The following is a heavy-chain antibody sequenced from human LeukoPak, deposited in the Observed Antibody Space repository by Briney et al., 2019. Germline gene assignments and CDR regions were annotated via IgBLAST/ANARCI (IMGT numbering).Heavy chain of an antibody. V-gene: IGHV1-8*01. CDR3: ARGNLLPGGMPYYYYYYGMDV. CDR2: MNPNNGNT. D-gene: IGHD3-16*01. Sequence: ASEKVSCNASGYAFTSHSITWVRQAHGQGLERKGLMNPNNGNTGYARKFKGRVTMTRNTSISTAYMELSSLRSEDTAVYYCARGNLLPGGMPYYYYYYGMDVWGQGTTVTVSS. CDR1: GYAFTSHS. J-gene: IGHJ6*02.